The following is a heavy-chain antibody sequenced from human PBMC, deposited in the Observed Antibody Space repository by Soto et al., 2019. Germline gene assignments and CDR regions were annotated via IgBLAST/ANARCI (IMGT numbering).Heavy chain of an antibody. CDR1: GFTFSSYA. D-gene: IGHD2-2*01. CDR3: ARWAKVGYCSSTSCYSWFDP. CDR2: ISYDGSNK. J-gene: IGHJ5*02. V-gene: IGHV3-30-3*01. Sequence: GGSLRLSCAASGFTFSSYAMHWVRQAPGKGLEWVAVISYDGSNKYYADSVKGRFTISRDNSKNTLYPQMNSLRAEDTAVYYCARWAKVGYCSSTSCYSWFDPWGQGTLVTVSS.